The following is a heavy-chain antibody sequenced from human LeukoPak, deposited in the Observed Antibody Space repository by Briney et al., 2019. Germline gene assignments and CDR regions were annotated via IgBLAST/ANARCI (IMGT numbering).Heavy chain of an antibody. J-gene: IGHJ4*02. V-gene: IGHV3-48*04. D-gene: IGHD3-16*01. CDR1: GFKFSSFS. CDR3: ARVIGSYGDSAY. CDR2: ISSTSSAI. Sequence: GSLRLSCTASGFKFSSFSMNWARQAPGKGLEWLSYISSTSSAIYYAGSVKGRFTISRDNAKNSLYLQMDSLRAEDTAIYYCARVIGSYGDSAYWGQGTLVTVSS.